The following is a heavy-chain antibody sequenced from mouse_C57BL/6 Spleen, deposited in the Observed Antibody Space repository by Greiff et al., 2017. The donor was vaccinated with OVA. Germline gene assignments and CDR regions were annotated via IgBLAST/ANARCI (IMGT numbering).Heavy chain of an antibody. Sequence: QVQLQQSGPELVKPGASVKISCKASGYAFSSSWMNWVKQRPGKGLEWIGRIYPGDGDTNYNGKFKGKATLTADKSSSTAYMQLSSLTSEDSAVYFCARDWDGGFAYWGQGTLVTVSA. V-gene: IGHV1-82*01. CDR3: ARDWDGGFAY. CDR2: IYPGDGDT. D-gene: IGHD4-1*01. J-gene: IGHJ3*01. CDR1: GYAFSSSW.